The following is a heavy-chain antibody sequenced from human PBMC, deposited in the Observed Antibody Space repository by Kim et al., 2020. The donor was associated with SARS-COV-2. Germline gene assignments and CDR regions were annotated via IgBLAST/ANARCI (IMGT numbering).Heavy chain of an antibody. D-gene: IGHD3-3*02. J-gene: IGHJ5*02. CDR3: ATELDAGWFDP. CDR2: INHSGST. V-gene: IGHV4-34*01. CDR1: GGSFSGYY. Sequence: SETLSLTCAVYGGSFSGYYWSWIRQPPGKGLEWIGEINHSGSTNYNPSLKSRVTISVDTSKNQFSLKLSSVTAADTAVYYCATELDAGWFDPWGQGTLVT.